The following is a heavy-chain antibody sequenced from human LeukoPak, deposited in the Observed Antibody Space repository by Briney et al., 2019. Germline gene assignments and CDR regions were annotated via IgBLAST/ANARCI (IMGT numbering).Heavy chain of an antibody. Sequence: GESLNISCTASGYSFTSYWIGWVRQMPGKGLEWMGNIYPSDTETRYTPSFRGQVTISVDKSLTTAGPQWNSLKASDTAMYYCSRQTAMGRSGDYWGQGTLVTVSS. CDR1: GYSFTSYW. CDR2: IYPSDTET. D-gene: IGHD5-18*01. CDR3: SRQTAMGRSGDY. J-gene: IGHJ4*02. V-gene: IGHV5-51*01.